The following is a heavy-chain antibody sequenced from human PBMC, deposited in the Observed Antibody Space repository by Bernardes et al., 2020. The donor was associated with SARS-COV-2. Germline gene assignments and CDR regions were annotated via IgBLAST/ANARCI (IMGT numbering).Heavy chain of an antibody. CDR3: AKDRLWLQSEDPLEY. J-gene: IGHJ4*02. Sequence: GGSLRLSCAASGFSFHHYNMHWVRQAPGKGLEWVASISNDGSNRYEADYVKGRFTITRDKPKNTLYLQMNRMRAEDTAVYYCAKDRLWLQSEDPLEYRGQGTLVTVSS. CDR2: ISNDGSNR. D-gene: IGHD5-12*01. CDR1: GFSFHHYN. V-gene: IGHV3-30*18.